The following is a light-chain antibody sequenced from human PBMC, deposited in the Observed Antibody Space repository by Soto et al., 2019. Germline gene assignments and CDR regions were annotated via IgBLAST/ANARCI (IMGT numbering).Light chain of an antibody. CDR2: GNS. CDR3: QSYDSSLSGWV. CDR1: SSNIGAGYD. J-gene: IGLJ2*01. Sequence: QSVLTQPPSVSGAPGQRVTISCTGSSSNIGAGYDVHWYQQLPGTAPKLLIYGNSNRPSGVPDRFSGSKSGTSASLATTGLQAEGEADYYCQSYDSSLSGWVFGGGTKLTVL. V-gene: IGLV1-40*01.